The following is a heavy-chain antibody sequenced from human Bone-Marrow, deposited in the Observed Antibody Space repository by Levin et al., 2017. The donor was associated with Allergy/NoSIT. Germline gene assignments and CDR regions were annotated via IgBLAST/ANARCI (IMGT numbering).Heavy chain of an antibody. CDR3: AREAETYYYDSSGYNFDY. D-gene: IGHD3-22*01. CDR1: GFTFSSYA. J-gene: IGHJ4*02. CDR2: ISYDGSNK. V-gene: IGHV3-30-3*01. Sequence: GSLRLSCAASGFTFSSYAMHWVRQAPGKGLEWVAVISYDGSNKYYADSVKGRFTISRDNSKNTLYLQMNSLRAEDTAVYYCAREAETYYYDSSGYNFDYWGQGTLVTVSS.